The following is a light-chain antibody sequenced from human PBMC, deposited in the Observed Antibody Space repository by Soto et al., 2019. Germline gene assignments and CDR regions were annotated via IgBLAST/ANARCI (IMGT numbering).Light chain of an antibody. CDR2: NNN. CDR1: SSNIGSEY. Sequence: QSVLTQPPSASGTPGQAVTISCSGSSSNIGSEYVYWYQQFPGTAPRLLIYNNNPRPSGVPDRFSGSKSGTSASLGISGLRAEDEADYYCSAWDDSVTGVFGGGTKLTVL. J-gene: IGLJ3*02. V-gene: IGLV1-47*01. CDR3: SAWDDSVTGV.